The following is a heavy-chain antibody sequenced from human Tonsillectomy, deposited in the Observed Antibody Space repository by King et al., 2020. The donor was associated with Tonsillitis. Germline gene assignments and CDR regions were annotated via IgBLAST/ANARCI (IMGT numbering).Heavy chain of an antibody. D-gene: IGHD1-1*01. CDR3: ARTLGTYGARDRFDY. Sequence: QVTLKESGPALVKATQTLTLTCTFSGFSLSTSGMGVSWIRQPPGKALEWLARIDWDDDKFYSTSLKTRLTIYKDTSKNQVVLRMTNVDPVDTATYYCARTLGTYGARDRFDYWGQGTLVTVSS. CDR1: GFSLSTSGMG. V-gene: IGHV2-70*04. J-gene: IGHJ4*02. CDR2: IDWDDDK.